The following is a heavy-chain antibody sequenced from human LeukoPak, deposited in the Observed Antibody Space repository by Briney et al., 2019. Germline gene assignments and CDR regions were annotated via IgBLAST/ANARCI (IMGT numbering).Heavy chain of an antibody. V-gene: IGHV4-59*01. J-gene: IGHJ3*02. D-gene: IGHD3-10*01. CDR1: GGSISSYY. CDR3: ARSDYHNSGSHTVFDAFDI. Sequence: SETLSLTCTVSGGSISSYYWSWIRQPPGKGLEWIGYIDDSGNTNYNPSLKSQVTISVDKSKNQFSLKLSFVTAADTAMYYCARSDYHNSGSHTVFDAFDIWGQGTRVTVSS. CDR2: IDDSGNT.